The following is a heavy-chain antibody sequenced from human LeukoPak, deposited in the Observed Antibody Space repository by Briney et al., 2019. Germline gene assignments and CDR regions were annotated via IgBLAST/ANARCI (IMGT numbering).Heavy chain of an antibody. CDR1: GITFSNYN. J-gene: IGHJ6*03. CDR3: ARDPYNGAYSEGYYYYYMDV. D-gene: IGHD1-1*01. Sequence: GGSLRLSCAAPGITFSNYNMNWVRQAPGRGLEWISAITSSSSYTFYADSVKGRFTISRDNAQNSLYLQMNSLRVEDTAIYYCARDPYNGAYSEGYYYYYMDVWGKGTTVTVSS. V-gene: IGHV3-21*01. CDR2: ITSSSSYT.